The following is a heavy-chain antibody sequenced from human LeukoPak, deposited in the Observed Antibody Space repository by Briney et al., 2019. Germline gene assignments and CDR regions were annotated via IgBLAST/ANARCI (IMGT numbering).Heavy chain of an antibody. J-gene: IGHJ5*02. CDR3: AGGPTEGGEENWFDP. V-gene: IGHV1-18*01. CDR1: GYTFTSYG. D-gene: IGHD3-16*01. Sequence: ASVKVSCKASGYTFTSYGISWVRQAPGQGLEWMGWISAYNGNTNYAQKLQGRVTMTTDTSTSTAYMELRSLRSEDTAVYYCAGGPTEGGEENWFDPWGQGTLVTVSS. CDR2: ISAYNGNT.